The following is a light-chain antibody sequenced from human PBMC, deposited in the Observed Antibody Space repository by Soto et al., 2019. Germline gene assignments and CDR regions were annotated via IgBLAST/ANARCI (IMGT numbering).Light chain of an antibody. CDR3: QQSYTTPYT. V-gene: IGKV1-39*01. CDR2: AAS. CDR1: QSISSY. J-gene: IGKJ2*01. Sequence: DIQMTQSPSSLSASVGDRVTITCRAGQSISSYLNWYQQKPGKAPQLLIYAASSLQSGVPSRFSGSGSGTDFILTISSLQPEDFATYYCQQSYTTPYTFGQGTKLEIK.